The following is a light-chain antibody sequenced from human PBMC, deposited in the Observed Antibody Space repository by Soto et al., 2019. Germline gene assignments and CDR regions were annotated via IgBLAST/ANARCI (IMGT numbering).Light chain of an antibody. J-gene: IGKJ5*01. CDR2: GAS. CDR3: QQYNNWPPST. Sequence: EIVMTQSPSTLSVSPGERATLPCRASQSVSSNLAWYQQKPGQAPRLLIYGASTRATGIPARFSGSGSGREFTLTISSLQSEDFAVYYCQQYNNWPPSTFGQGTRLEI. CDR1: QSVSSN. V-gene: IGKV3-15*01.